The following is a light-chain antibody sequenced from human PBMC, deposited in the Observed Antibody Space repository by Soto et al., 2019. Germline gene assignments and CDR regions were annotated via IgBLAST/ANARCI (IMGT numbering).Light chain of an antibody. CDR3: QQYNNSPWT. Sequence: DIQMTQSPSTLSASVGDRVTITCRASHIISTWLAWYQQKSGKAPKLLISDASSLESGVASRFSGSGSGTDFTLTISRLQPEDVATYYCQQYNNSPWTFGQGTKVEIK. CDR1: HIISTW. J-gene: IGKJ1*01. CDR2: DAS. V-gene: IGKV1-5*01.